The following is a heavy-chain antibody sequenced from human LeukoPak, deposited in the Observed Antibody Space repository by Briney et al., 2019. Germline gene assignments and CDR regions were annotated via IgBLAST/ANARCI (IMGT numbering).Heavy chain of an antibody. V-gene: IGHV1-2*02. CDR2: INPNSGGT. D-gene: IGHD2-2*02. J-gene: IGHJ4*02. Sequence: ASVKVSCKASGYTFTGYYMHWVRQAPGQGLEWMGWINPNSGGTNYAQKFQGRVTMTRDTPISTAYMELSRLRSDDTAVYYCARDAVPAAIKAPFDYWGQGTLVTVSS. CDR3: ARDAVPAAIKAPFDY. CDR1: GYTFTGYY.